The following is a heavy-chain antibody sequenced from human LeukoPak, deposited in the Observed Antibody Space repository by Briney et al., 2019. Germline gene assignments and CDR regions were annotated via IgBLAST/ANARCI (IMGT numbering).Heavy chain of an antibody. CDR1: GYTFTSYG. CDR3: ASSRGHDSSGYFDY. D-gene: IGHD3-22*01. Sequence: ASVKVSCKASGYTFTSYGISWVRQAPGQGLERMGWISAYNGNTNYAQKLQGRVTMTTDTSTSTAYMELRSLRSDDTAVYYCASSRGHDSSGYFDYWGQGTLVTVSS. J-gene: IGHJ4*02. CDR2: ISAYNGNT. V-gene: IGHV1-18*01.